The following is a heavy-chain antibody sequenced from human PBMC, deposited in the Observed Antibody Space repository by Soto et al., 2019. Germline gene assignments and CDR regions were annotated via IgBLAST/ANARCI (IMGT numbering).Heavy chain of an antibody. CDR2: ISRSSSYI. D-gene: IGHD2-2*01. Sequence: EVQLVESGGGLVKPGGSLRLSCAASGFIFSTYTMNWVRQAPGKGLEWVSSISRSSSYIYYADSVQGRFTMSRDNAENLLYLEMNSLRVKDTAVYYCARDSGYCGSTSCHSSFDSWGQGNLVIVSS. CDR1: GFIFSTYT. V-gene: IGHV3-21*01. CDR3: ARDSGYCGSTSCHSSFDS. J-gene: IGHJ4*02.